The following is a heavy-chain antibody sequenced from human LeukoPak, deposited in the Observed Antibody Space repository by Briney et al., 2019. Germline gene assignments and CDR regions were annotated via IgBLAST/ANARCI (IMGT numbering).Heavy chain of an antibody. Sequence: GGSLRLSCAASGFTFINAWMAWVRQAPGKGLEWVGRIKRKSDGGTTDYAAPVKGRFTISRDDSKNTLYLQMNSLKSEDTAVYYCTTELDVRPNHYWGQGTLVTVSS. CDR3: TTELDVRPNHY. J-gene: IGHJ4*02. CDR1: GFTFINAW. CDR2: IKRKSDGGTT. V-gene: IGHV3-15*01. D-gene: IGHD1-14*01.